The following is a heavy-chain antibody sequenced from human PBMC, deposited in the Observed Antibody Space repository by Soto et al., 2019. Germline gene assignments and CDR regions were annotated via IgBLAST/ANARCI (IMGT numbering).Heavy chain of an antibody. J-gene: IGHJ6*02. D-gene: IGHD1-1*01. Sequence: QVQLVESGGGVVQPGGSLRLSCSGSGFIFSGYGMHWVRQPPGKGLEWVAVISYDGRRKDYEDSVKGRFTVSRDNSQNTVYLEMNSPRVEDSAIHYCAKEILRDQLDLGMDVWGQGTTVTVSS. CDR2: ISYDGRRK. CDR3: AKEILRDQLDLGMDV. V-gene: IGHV3-30*18. CDR1: GFIFSGYG.